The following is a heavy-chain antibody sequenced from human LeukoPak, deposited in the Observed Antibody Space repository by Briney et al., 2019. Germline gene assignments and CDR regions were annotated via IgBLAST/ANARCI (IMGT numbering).Heavy chain of an antibody. V-gene: IGHV3-48*03. J-gene: IGHJ4*02. Sequence: GGSLRLSCAGSGFTFSSHEMNWVRQAPGKGLEWLSYISSSGNTIYYADSVKGRFTISRDNAKKSLYLQMNSLRAEDTALYYCAREGGDFWSGYEVYWGQGTLVTVSS. CDR2: ISSSGNTI. CDR1: GFTFSSHE. D-gene: IGHD3-3*01. CDR3: AREGGDFWSGYEVY.